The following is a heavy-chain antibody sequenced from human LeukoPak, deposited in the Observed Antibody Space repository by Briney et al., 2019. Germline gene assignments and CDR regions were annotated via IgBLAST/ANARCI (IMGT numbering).Heavy chain of an antibody. Sequence: SETLSLTCTVSGGSISSYYWSWIRQPPGKGLEWIGYIYYSGSTNYNPSLKSRVTISVDTSKNQFSLKLSSVTAADTAVYYCARGGWSFPSDAFDIWGQGTMVTVSS. CDR1: GGSISSYY. V-gene: IGHV4-59*01. CDR3: ARGGWSFPSDAFDI. D-gene: IGHD2-21*01. CDR2: IYYSGST. J-gene: IGHJ3*02.